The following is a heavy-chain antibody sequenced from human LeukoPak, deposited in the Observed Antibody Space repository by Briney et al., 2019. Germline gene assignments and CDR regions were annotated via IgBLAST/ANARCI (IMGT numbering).Heavy chain of an antibody. D-gene: IGHD3-22*01. V-gene: IGHV1-69*10. Sequence: SVKVSCKASGGTFSSYAISWVRQAPGQGLEWMGRIIPILGIANYAQKSQGRVTITADKSTSTAYMELSSLRSKDTALYHCARRYYYDSSGYSLDYWGQGTLVTVSS. CDR1: GGTFSSYA. J-gene: IGHJ4*02. CDR3: ARRYYYDSSGYSLDY. CDR2: IIPILGIA.